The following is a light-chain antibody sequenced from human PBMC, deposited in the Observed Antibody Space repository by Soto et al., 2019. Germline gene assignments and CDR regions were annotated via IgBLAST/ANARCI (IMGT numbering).Light chain of an antibody. CDR2: EVT. CDR3: SSFTSSHTGV. CDR1: SSDVGGYKY. Sequence: QSALTQPASVSGSPGQSITISCTGTSSDVGGYKYVSWYQQHPGKAPKLMIYEVTNRPSGVSNRFSGSKSGNTPSLTISGLQPEDEADYYCSSFTSSHTGVFGGGTKLTVL. V-gene: IGLV2-14*01. J-gene: IGLJ3*02.